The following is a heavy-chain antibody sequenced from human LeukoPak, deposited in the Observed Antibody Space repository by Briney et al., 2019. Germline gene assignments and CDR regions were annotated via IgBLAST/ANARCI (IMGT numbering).Heavy chain of an antibody. CDR3: ARRTGYYDGFDY. Sequence: PSETLSLTCRVSGGSISSYYWSWIRQPPGKGLEGIGYIYYSGSTNYNPSLKSRVTISIDTSKNQFSRKLSSVTAADTAVYYCARRTGYYDGFDYWGQGTLVTVSS. D-gene: IGHD3/OR15-3a*01. V-gene: IGHV4-59*01. J-gene: IGHJ4*02. CDR2: IYYSGST. CDR1: GGSISSYY.